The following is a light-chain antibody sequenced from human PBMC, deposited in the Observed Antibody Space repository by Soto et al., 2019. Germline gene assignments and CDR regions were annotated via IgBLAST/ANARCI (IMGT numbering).Light chain of an antibody. CDR1: SSNIGAGYD. Sequence: QSVLTQPHSVSGAPRQRVTISCTGSSSNIGAGYDVHWYQQLPGTAPKLLIYGNSTRPSGVPDRFSGSKSGTSASLAITGLQAADEADYYCQSYDSSLSVVFGGWTKVTVL. J-gene: IGLJ2*01. V-gene: IGLV1-40*01. CDR2: GNS. CDR3: QSYDSSLSVV.